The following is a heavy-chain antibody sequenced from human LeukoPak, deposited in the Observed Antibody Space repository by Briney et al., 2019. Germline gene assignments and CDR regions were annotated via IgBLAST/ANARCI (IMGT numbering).Heavy chain of an antibody. J-gene: IGHJ4*02. CDR2: LKQDGSEK. Sequence: GGSLRLSCAASGFTFSSYWMSWVRQAPGKGLEWVANLKQDGSEKYYVDSVKGRFTISRDNAKNSLYLQMNSLRAEDTAVYYCARDFTMIVVVIGFDYWGQGTLVTVSS. CDR3: ARDFTMIVVVIGFDY. CDR1: GFTFSSYW. D-gene: IGHD3-22*01. V-gene: IGHV3-7*01.